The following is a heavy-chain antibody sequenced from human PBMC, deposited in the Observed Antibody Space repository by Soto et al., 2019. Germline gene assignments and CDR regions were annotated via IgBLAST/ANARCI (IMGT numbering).Heavy chain of an antibody. Sequence: SETLSLTCAFYGESFRGYYWNLIRQPPGKGLEWIGYISYSGSTNYNPSLKSRVTISADTSKNQFSLKLSSVTAADTAVYYCASRVRIDAFDIWGQGTMVTVSS. D-gene: IGHD1-1*01. CDR2: ISYSGST. J-gene: IGHJ3*02. CDR3: ASRVRIDAFDI. V-gene: IGHV4-59*08. CDR1: GESFRGYY.